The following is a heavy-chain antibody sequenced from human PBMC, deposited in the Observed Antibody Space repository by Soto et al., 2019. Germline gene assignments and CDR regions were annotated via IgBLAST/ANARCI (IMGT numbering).Heavy chain of an antibody. CDR2: IIPIFGTV. J-gene: IGHJ2*01. Sequence: QVQLVQSGAEVKKPGASVKVSCKASGGTFSNYPISWVRQAPGQGLEWMGGIIPIFGTVNYAQKCHGRVTITADDSTSTADMELSSVSSEDTAVYYCARGNHRWLQLWYFDLWGRGTLVTVSS. CDR3: ARGNHRWLQLWYFDL. D-gene: IGHD5-12*01. CDR1: GGTFSNYP. V-gene: IGHV1-69*12.